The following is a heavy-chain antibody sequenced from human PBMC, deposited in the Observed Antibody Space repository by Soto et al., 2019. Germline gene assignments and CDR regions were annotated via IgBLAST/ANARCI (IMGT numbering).Heavy chain of an antibody. V-gene: IGHV4-34*01. Sequence: SETLSLTCAVYGGASTGYYWSWVRQTPGKGLEWIGEIDHSGGTNYNPSLKSRVTILVDTSKNHLSLKLSSVTAADTAVYYCASPGPYYDYWSAYHTPKKGGLDVWGQGTTVTVYS. J-gene: IGHJ6*02. D-gene: IGHD3-3*01. CDR2: IDHSGGT. CDR1: GGASTGYY. CDR3: ASPGPYYDYWSAYHTPKKGGLDV.